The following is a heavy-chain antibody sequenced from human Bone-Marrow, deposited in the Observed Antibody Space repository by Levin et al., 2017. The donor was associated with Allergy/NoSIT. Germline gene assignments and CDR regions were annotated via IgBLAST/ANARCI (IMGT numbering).Heavy chain of an antibody. Sequence: SETLSLTCTVSGASLSSYYWSWIRQPPGKRLEWIAYISYSGSTNYNPSLKSRVTLSVDTSKYHFSLNLTSVTAADTAVYYCARSLRRENFDYWGQGILVTVSS. CDR3: ARSLRRENFDY. CDR2: ISYSGST. CDR1: GASLSSYY. J-gene: IGHJ4*02. V-gene: IGHV4-59*01. D-gene: IGHD5-24*01.